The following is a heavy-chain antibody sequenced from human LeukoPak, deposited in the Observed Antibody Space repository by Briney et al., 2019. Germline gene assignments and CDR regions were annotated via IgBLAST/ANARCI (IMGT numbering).Heavy chain of an antibody. V-gene: IGHV3-30*04. D-gene: IGHD6-13*01. CDR3: AREGVAAAGYDY. CDR2: ISYDGSNK. Sequence: GGSLRLSCAASGFTFSSYAMHWVRQAPGKGLEWVAVISYDGSNKYYADSVKGRFTISRDNSKNTLYLQMNSLRAEDTAVYYCAREGVAAAGYDYWGQETLVTVSS. J-gene: IGHJ4*02. CDR1: GFTFSSYA.